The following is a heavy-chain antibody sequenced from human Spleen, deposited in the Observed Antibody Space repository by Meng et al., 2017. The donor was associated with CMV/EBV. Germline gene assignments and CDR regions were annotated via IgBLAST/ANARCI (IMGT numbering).Heavy chain of an antibody. Sequence: GGSLRLSCTASGFTFSSYAMNWVRQAPGKGLEWVSGISGSGVTTFHADSVKGRFIISRDNSRSALYVQMNSLRAEDTAVYYCAKAVASHSSGRVFDYWGQGTLVTVSS. CDR3: AKAVASHSSGRVFDY. V-gene: IGHV3-23*01. CDR1: GFTFSSYA. J-gene: IGHJ4*02. D-gene: IGHD3-22*01. CDR2: ISGSGVTT.